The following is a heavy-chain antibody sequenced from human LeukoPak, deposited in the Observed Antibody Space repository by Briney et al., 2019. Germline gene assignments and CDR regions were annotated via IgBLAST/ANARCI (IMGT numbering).Heavy chain of an antibody. Sequence: GSLRLSCAPSGFTFSRHGMHWVRQAPGKGLEWVAIISNDGSRKYYAHSVEGRFTISRDNSKNTLYLQMDSLRAEDTAVYYCARGPPNWGYDYWGPGTLVTVSS. V-gene: IGHV3-30*03. CDR1: GFTFSRHG. CDR2: ISNDGSRK. J-gene: IGHJ4*02. CDR3: ARGPPNWGYDY. D-gene: IGHD7-27*01.